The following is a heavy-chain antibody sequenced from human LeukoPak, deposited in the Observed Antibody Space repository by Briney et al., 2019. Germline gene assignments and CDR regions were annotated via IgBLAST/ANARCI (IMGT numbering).Heavy chain of an antibody. V-gene: IGHV3-30*04. CDR3: ARVGGYSFGWVGPFDY. Sequence: PGRTLRLSCAASGFTFSSYAMHWGREAPGKGLEGGAVISYDGSDKHYADSVKGRFTISRDNSKNTLSLQMNSLRAEDTAVYYCARVGGYSFGWVGPFDYWGQGTLVTVSS. J-gene: IGHJ4*02. D-gene: IGHD5-18*01. CDR1: GFTFSSYA. CDR2: ISYDGSDK.